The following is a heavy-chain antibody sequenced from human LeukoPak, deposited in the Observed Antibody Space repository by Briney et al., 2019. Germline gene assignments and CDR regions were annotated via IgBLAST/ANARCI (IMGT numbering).Heavy chain of an antibody. D-gene: IGHD4-11*01. Sequence: PSETLSLTCTVSGDSISSYYWSWIRQTPGKGLEWIGYIYYSGSTKYNPSLKSRVTISVDTSKNQFSLKLSSGTAADTAVYYCARGIITVTNYYYYYMDVWGKGTTVTVSS. V-gene: IGHV4-59*01. CDR1: GDSISSYY. CDR3: ARGIITVTNYYYYYMDV. J-gene: IGHJ6*03. CDR2: IYYSGST.